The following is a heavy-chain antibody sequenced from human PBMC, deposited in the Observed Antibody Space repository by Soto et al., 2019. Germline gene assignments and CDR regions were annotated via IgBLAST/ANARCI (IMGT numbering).Heavy chain of an antibody. V-gene: IGHV1-8*01. J-gene: IGHJ6*02. CDR1: GYTFTSYD. CDR2: MNPNSGNT. Sequence: QVQLVQSGAEVKKPGASVKVSCKASGYTFTSYDINWVRQATGQGLEWMGWMNPNSGNTGYAQKFQGRVTMTRNTSISTAYMELSSMNSEDTAVYYCAGLLASNYYYYGMDVWGQGTTVTVSS. D-gene: IGHD2-21*01. CDR3: AGLLASNYYYYGMDV.